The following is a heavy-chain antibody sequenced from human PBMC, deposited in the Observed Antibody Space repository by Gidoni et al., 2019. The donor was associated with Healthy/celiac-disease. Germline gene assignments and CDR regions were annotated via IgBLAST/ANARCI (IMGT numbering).Heavy chain of an antibody. CDR2: ISWNSGSI. D-gene: IGHD3-10*01. CDR1: GFPLDDYA. CDR3: AKMLFGSGSYYIVR. V-gene: IGHV3-9*01. Sequence: EVQPVESGGGLVQPGRSLRPSCAAPGFPLDDYAMHWVRPAPGKGLEWVSGISWNSGSIGYADSVKGRFTISRDNAKNSLYLQMNSLRAEDTALYYCAKMLFGSGSYYIVRWGQGTLVTVSS. J-gene: IGHJ5*02.